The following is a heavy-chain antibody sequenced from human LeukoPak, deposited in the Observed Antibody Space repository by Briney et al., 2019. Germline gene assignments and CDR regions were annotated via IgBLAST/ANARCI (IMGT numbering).Heavy chain of an antibody. CDR2: INHSGST. CDR3: ARRLRYCSSTSCYRFDP. V-gene: IGHV4-34*01. D-gene: IGHD2-2*01. Sequence: SETLSLTCAVYGGSFSGYYWSWIRKPPGKGLEWIGEINHSGSTNYNPSLKSRVTISVDTSKNQFSLKLSSVTAADTAVYYCARRLRYCSSTSCYRFDPWGQGTLVTVSS. CDR1: GGSFSGYY. J-gene: IGHJ5*02.